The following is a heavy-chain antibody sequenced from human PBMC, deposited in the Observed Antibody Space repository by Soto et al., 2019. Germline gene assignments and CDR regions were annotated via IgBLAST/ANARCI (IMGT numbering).Heavy chain of an antibody. Sequence: ASVKVSCKASGYTFTSYYMNCVRQAPGQGLEWMGLISANDGNTNYAQKFQGRVTMTRDTSTSTAHMELRSLRSDDTAVYYCARGLEMYLACGDGIDIWGQGTMVTVSS. CDR2: ISANDGNT. D-gene: IGHD2-8*02. CDR3: ARGLEMYLACGDGIDI. J-gene: IGHJ3*02. V-gene: IGHV1-18*04. CDR1: GYTFTSYY.